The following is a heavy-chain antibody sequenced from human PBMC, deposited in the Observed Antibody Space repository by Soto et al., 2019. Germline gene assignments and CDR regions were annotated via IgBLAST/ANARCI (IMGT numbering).Heavy chain of an antibody. V-gene: IGHV6-1*01. J-gene: IGHJ4*02. CDR3: ARGVAGSGFDL. CDR2: TYYRSNWRH. CDR1: GDSVSSNTAA. Sequence: SRTLSLTCAICGDSVSSNTAAWNWIRSSPSRGLEWLGRTYYRSNWRHDYAVSVKSRITVNPDTSKNHFSLQLNSVTPDDTAVYYCARGVAGSGFDLWGQGTLVTVSS. D-gene: IGHD6-19*01.